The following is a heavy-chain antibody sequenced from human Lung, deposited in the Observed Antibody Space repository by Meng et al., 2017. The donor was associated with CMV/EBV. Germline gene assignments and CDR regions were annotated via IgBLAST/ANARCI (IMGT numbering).Heavy chain of an antibody. D-gene: IGHD3-22*01. Sequence: SXXVSXKASGGTFSSYAISWVRQAPGQGLEWMGGIIPIFGTANYAQKFQGRVTITTDESTSTAYMELSSLRSEDTAVYYCARDPHTLYDSSGYYYYGMDVWXQGTXVTVSS. J-gene: IGHJ6*02. CDR2: IIPIFGTA. CDR1: GGTFSSYA. V-gene: IGHV1-69*05. CDR3: ARDPHTLYDSSGYYYYGMDV.